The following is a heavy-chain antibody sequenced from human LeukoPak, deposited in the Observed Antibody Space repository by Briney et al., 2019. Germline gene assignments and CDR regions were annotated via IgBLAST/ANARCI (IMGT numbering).Heavy chain of an antibody. CDR3: ARVGRYCSGGSCSWDDWFDP. D-gene: IGHD2-15*01. Sequence: SETLSLTCTVSGGSISSYYWSWIRQPAGKGLEWIGRIYTSGSTNYNPSLKSRVTMSVDASKNQFSLKLSSVTAADTAVYYCARVGRYCSGGSCSWDDWFDPWGQGTLVTVSS. CDR1: GGSISSYY. CDR2: IYTSGST. J-gene: IGHJ5*02. V-gene: IGHV4-4*07.